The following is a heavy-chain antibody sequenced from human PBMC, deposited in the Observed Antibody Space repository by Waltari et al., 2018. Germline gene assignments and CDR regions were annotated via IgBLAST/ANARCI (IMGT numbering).Heavy chain of an antibody. Sequence: QVQLQESGPGLVKPSETLSLTSAVSGFSISRGYQWGWIRQPPGKGLEWIGSIYHSGSTYFNPSLKSRVTISVDTSKNKVSLRLSSVTAADTAVYYCARMFYDFWTGYSDYWGHGTLVTVSS. J-gene: IGHJ4*01. CDR1: GFSISRGYQ. V-gene: IGHV4-38-2*01. D-gene: IGHD3-3*01. CDR3: ARMFYDFWTGYSDY. CDR2: IYHSGST.